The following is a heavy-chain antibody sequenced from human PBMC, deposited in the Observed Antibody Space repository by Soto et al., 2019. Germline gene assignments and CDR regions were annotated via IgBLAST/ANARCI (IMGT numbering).Heavy chain of an antibody. CDR3: AGFFGSRYGRVDP. Sequence: SETLSLTCGVYGGSFTTYYWSWIRQPPGKGLEWIGEINHSGSTNYSPSLKSRVTISVDTSKNQFSLKLTSVTAADTAVYYCAGFFGSRYGRVDPWGQGTLVTVSS. D-gene: IGHD5-18*01. V-gene: IGHV4-34*01. CDR1: GGSFTTYY. CDR2: INHSGST. J-gene: IGHJ5*02.